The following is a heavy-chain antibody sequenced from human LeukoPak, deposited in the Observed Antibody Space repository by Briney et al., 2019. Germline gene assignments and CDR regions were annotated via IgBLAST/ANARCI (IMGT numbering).Heavy chain of an antibody. Sequence: GGSLRLSCAASEFIFSTYAMSWVRQAPGKGLEWVSAISRGGGSTYYADSVKGRFTISRDNSKNTLYLQMNSLRAEDTALYYCATWPEGGYYAFDYWGQGTLVTVSS. CDR1: EFIFSTYA. J-gene: IGHJ4*02. CDR3: ATWPEGGYYAFDY. CDR2: ISRGGGST. D-gene: IGHD3-22*01. V-gene: IGHV3-23*01.